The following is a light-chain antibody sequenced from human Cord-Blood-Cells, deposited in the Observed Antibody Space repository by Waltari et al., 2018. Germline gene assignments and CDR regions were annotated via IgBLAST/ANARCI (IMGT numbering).Light chain of an antibody. CDR2: QDS. CDR3: QAWDSSTDPPGDVV. Sequence: SYELTQPPSVSVSPGQTASITCSGDKLGDKYACWYQQKPGQSPVLVIYQDSKRPSGIPERFSGSNSGNTATLTISGTQDMDEADYYCQAWDSSTDPPGDVVFGGGTKLTVL. J-gene: IGLJ2*01. CDR1: KLGDKY. V-gene: IGLV3-1*01.